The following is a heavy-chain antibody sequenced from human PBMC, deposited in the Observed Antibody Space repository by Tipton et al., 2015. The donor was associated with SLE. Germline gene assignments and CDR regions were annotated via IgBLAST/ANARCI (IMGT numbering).Heavy chain of an antibody. Sequence: TLSLTCAVYGASSSDYYWTWIRQPPGKGLECIGSIYHSGSTDYNPSLKSRLTISVDTSKNQISLKLRSVTAADTAVYYCARVRGGAFDIWGQGTMVTVSS. CDR1: GASSSDYY. D-gene: IGHD3-16*01. CDR2: IYHSGST. V-gene: IGHV4-34*01. J-gene: IGHJ3*02. CDR3: ARVRGGAFDI.